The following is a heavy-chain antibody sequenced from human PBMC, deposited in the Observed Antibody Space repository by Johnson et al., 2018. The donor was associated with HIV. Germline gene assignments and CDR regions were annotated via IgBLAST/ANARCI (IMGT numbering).Heavy chain of an antibody. Sequence: VQLVESGGGLVKPGGSLRLSCAASGFTFSDHYMSWIRQAPGKGLEWVSGINWNGGSTGYADSVKGRFTISRDNSRNTLYLQMNSLRAEDTATYYCAKTISGFYLYDAFDIWGQGTMVTVSS. J-gene: IGHJ3*02. CDR3: AKTISGFYLYDAFDI. D-gene: IGHD5-12*01. CDR1: GFTFSDHY. CDR2: INWNGGST. V-gene: IGHV3-66*02.